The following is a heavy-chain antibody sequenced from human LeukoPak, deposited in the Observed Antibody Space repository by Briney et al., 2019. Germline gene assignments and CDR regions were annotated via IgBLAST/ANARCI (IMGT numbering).Heavy chain of an antibody. D-gene: IGHD3-16*02. Sequence: SVTVSCKASGGTFSNYAISWVRQAPGQGLEWMGGIIPIFGTANYAQKFQGRVTITADKSTSTAYMELSSLRSEDTAVYYCARAYYDYVWGSYLVDAFDIWGQGTMVTVSS. V-gene: IGHV1-69*06. CDR1: GGTFSNYA. J-gene: IGHJ3*02. CDR2: IIPIFGTA. CDR3: ARAYYDYVWGSYLVDAFDI.